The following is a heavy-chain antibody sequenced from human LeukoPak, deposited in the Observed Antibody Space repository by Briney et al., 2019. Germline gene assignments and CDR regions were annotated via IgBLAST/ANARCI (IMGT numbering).Heavy chain of an antibody. Sequence: GGSLRLSCAASGFRFSTYAMNCGRHAPEKGLEWVSGITGSGDNTYHADSVKGRFTISRDNSNNMLYLHMNSLRAEDTGIYFCAKDLPDRFRKFDYWGQGTLVTVSS. CDR2: ITGSGDNT. V-gene: IGHV3-23*01. CDR3: AKDLPDRFRKFDY. D-gene: IGHD3-16*01. CDR1: GFRFSTYA. J-gene: IGHJ4*02.